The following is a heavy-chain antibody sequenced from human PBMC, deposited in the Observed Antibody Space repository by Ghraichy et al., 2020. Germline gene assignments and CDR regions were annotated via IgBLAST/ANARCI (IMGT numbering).Heavy chain of an antibody. CDR3: ARDSVEYSASWTFDY. CDR1: GGTFSNYP. D-gene: IGHD6-13*01. J-gene: IGHJ4*02. CDR2: IMPMFESA. V-gene: IGHV1-69*06. Sequence: SVKVSCKASGGTFSNYPISWVRQAPGQGLEWTGGIMPMFESANYARKFQDRVTITADTSTSTVYMELTNLRSDDTAMFYCARDSVEYSASWTFDYWGQGSLVTVSS.